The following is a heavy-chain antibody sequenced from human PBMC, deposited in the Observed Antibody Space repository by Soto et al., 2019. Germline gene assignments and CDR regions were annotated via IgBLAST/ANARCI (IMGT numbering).Heavy chain of an antibody. J-gene: IGHJ4*02. CDR2: INWDGTTK. Sequence: GGSLRLSCAASGFTFRDYSMHWVRQAPGKGLEWVSLINWDGTTKFYAASVKGRFTVSRDNRKNSLYLQLNSLRTEDTAFYYCAKEMSTIYFDSWGQGTLVTVSS. CDR1: GFTFRDYS. V-gene: IGHV3-43*01. CDR3: AKEMSTIYFDS. D-gene: IGHD1-1*01.